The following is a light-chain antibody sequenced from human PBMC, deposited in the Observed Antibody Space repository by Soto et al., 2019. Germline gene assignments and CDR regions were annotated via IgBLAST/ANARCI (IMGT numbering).Light chain of an antibody. CDR1: QSVSSSY. Sequence: EIVLTQSPGTLSLSPGARATLSCRARQSVSSSYLAWYQQQPGQAPRLLIYGASTRATGIPARFSGSESGTEFTLTISSLQSEDFAVYFGQQYNNWPPITFGQGTRLEIK. J-gene: IGKJ5*01. CDR2: GAS. CDR3: QQYNNWPPIT. V-gene: IGKV3-15*01.